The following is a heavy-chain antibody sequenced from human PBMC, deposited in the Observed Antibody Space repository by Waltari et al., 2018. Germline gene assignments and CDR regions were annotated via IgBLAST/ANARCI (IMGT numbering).Heavy chain of an antibody. J-gene: IGHJ4*02. Sequence: QLQLQESGPGLVKPSETLSLTCTVSGGSISSSSYYWGWIRQPPGKGLEWIGSIYYSWSTYYNPSLKSRVTISVDTSKNQFSLKLSSVTAADTAVYYCAISWAYCSSTSCYPIHPFDYWGQGTLVTVSS. CDR2: IYYSWST. D-gene: IGHD2-2*01. V-gene: IGHV4-39*01. CDR1: GGSISSSSYY. CDR3: AISWAYCSSTSCYPIHPFDY.